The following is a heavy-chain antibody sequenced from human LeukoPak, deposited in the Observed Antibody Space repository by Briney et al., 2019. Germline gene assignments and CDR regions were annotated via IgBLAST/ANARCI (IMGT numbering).Heavy chain of an antibody. Sequence: PGGSLRLSCAASGFTFSNYAMSWVRQAPGKGLEWVSTISPTGATTYYADSVKGRFTFSRDNSENTLYLQLNSLRAEDTALYYCAKHRAWDYGDYYFDYWGQGTLVTVSS. J-gene: IGHJ4*02. D-gene: IGHD4-17*01. CDR1: GFTFSNYA. V-gene: IGHV3-23*01. CDR3: AKHRAWDYGDYYFDY. CDR2: ISPTGATT.